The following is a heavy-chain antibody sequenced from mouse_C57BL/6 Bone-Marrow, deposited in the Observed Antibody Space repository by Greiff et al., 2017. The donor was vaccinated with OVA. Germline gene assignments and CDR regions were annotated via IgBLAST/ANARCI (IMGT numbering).Heavy chain of an antibody. CDR3: ARYRAYLFDY. Sequence: EVKVVESGGGLVQPGGSLSLSCAASGFTFTDYYMSWVRQPPGKALEWLGFIRNKANGYTTEYIASVKGRFTISRDNSQSILYLQMNALRAEDSATYYCARYRAYLFDYWGQGTTLTVSS. CDR1: GFTFTDYY. J-gene: IGHJ2*01. D-gene: IGHD6-5*01. CDR2: IRNKANGYTT. V-gene: IGHV7-3*01.